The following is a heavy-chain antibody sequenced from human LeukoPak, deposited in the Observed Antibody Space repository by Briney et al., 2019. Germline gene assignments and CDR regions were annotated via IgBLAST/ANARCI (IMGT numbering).Heavy chain of an antibody. CDR2: ISSSSSTI. V-gene: IGHV3-48*01. J-gene: IGHJ4*02. Sequence: GGSLRLSCAASGFTFSSYSMNWVRQAPGKGLEWVPYISSSSSTIYYADSVKGRFTISRDNAKNSLYLQMNSLRAEDTAVYYCARDRDSSGYYGFDYWGQGTLVTVSS. D-gene: IGHD3-22*01. CDR1: GFTFSSYS. CDR3: ARDRDSSGYYGFDY.